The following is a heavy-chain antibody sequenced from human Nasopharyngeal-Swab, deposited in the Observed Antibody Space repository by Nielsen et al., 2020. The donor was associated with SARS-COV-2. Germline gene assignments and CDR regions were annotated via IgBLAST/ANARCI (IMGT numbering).Heavy chain of an antibody. CDR2: IIPIFGTA. CDR3: ARDLLGYGSSSRGY. Sequence: WVRQAPGQGLEWMGGIIPIFGTANYAQKFQGRVTITADESTSTAYMELSSLRSEDTAVYYCARDLLGYGSSSRGYWGQGTLVTVS. V-gene: IGHV1-69*01. J-gene: IGHJ4*02. D-gene: IGHD6-6*01.